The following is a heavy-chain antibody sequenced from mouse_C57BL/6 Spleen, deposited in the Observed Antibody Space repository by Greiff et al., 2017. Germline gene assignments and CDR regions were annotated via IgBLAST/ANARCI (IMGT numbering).Heavy chain of an antibody. CDR1: GYTFTDYN. D-gene: IGHD1-1*01. CDR3: ARESGITTVVAPCFDY. V-gene: IGHV1-22*01. Sequence: EVQLQESGPELVKPGASVKMSCKASGYTFTDYNMHWVKQSHGKSLEWIGYINPNNGGTSYNQKFKGKATLTVNKSSSTAYMELRSLTSEDSAVYYCARESGITTVVAPCFDYWGQGTTLTVSS. J-gene: IGHJ2*01. CDR2: INPNNGGT.